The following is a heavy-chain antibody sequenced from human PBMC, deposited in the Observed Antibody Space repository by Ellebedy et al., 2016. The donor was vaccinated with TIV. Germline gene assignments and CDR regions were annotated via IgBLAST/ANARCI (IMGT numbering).Heavy chain of an antibody. CDR3: ARTNYYDSSGYRIDY. D-gene: IGHD3-22*01. CDR1: GGSISSYY. J-gene: IGHJ4*02. Sequence: SETLSLXCTVSGGSISSYYWSWIRQPPGKGLEWIGYIYYSGSTNYNPSLKSRVTISVDTSKNQFSLKLSSVTAADTAVYYCARTNYYDSSGYRIDYWGQGTLVTVSS. CDR2: IYYSGST. V-gene: IGHV4-59*01.